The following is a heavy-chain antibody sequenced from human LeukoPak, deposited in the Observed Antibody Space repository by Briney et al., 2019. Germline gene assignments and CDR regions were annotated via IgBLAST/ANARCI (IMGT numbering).Heavy chain of an antibody. CDR2: INPNSGGT. D-gene: IGHD3-10*01. CDR3: ARGVLLWFGELFHRTGNFDY. V-gene: IGHV1-2*02. CDR1: GYTFTGCY. J-gene: IGHJ4*02. Sequence: ASVKVSCKASGYTFTGCYMHWVRQAPGQGLEWMGWINPNSGGTNYAQKFQGRVTMTRDTSISTAYMELSRLRSDDTAVYYCARGVLLWFGELFHRTGNFDYWGQGTLVTVSS.